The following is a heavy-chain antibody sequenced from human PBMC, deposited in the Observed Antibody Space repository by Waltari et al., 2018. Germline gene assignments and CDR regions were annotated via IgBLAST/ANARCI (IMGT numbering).Heavy chain of an antibody. Sequence: QVQLQESGPGLVKPSETLSLTCTVSGGSISSYYWSWIRQPPGKGLEWIGYIYYSGSTNYNHALKSRVTRSVDTSKNQFSLKLSSVTAADTAVYYCAIGYNWNYLYYYYMDVWGKGTTVTISS. CDR2: IYYSGST. J-gene: IGHJ6*03. D-gene: IGHD1-7*01. CDR1: GGSISSYY. V-gene: IGHV4-59*01. CDR3: AIGYNWNYLYYYYMDV.